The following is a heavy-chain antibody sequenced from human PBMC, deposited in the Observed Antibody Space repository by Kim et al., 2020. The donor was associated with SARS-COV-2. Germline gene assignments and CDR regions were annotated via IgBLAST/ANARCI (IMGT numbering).Heavy chain of an antibody. CDR1: GGSINSYY. J-gene: IGHJ4*02. D-gene: IGHD5-12*01. CDR2: LFDNGNT. Sequence: SETLSLTCTVSGGSINSYYWSWIRQPPGKGLEWIGYLFDNGNTNYNPSLRSRATISVDTSNNHFSLKLRSVTAADTAVYYCARQYGGYDGGHYFDYWGQG. CDR3: ARQYGGYDGGHYFDY. V-gene: IGHV4-59*13.